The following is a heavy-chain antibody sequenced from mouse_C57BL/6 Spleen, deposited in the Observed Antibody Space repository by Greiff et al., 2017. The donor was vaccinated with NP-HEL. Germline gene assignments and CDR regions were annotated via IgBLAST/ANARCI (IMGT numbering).Heavy chain of an antibody. J-gene: IGHJ3*01. CDR1: GFNIKNTY. CDR3: ARSDDYDGEGFAY. V-gene: IGHV14-3*01. CDR2: IDPANGNT. D-gene: IGHD2-4*01. Sequence: EVKLQESVAELVRPGASVKLSCTASGFNIKNTYMHWVKQRPEQGLEWIGRIDPANGNTKYAPKFQGKATITADTSSNTAYLQLSSLTSEDTAIYYCARSDDYDGEGFAYWGQGTLVTVSA.